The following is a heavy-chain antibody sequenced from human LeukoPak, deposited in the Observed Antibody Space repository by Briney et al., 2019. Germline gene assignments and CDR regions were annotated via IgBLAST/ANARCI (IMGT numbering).Heavy chain of an antibody. CDR3: ARTMTDDY. Sequence: GGSLRLSCAASGFTFSSYAMHWVRQAPGKGLEWVAVISYDGSNKYYADSVKGRFTISRDNSKNTLYLQMNSLRAEDTAVYCCARTMTDDYWGQGTLVTVSS. V-gene: IGHV3-30*04. D-gene: IGHD3-22*01. CDR2: ISYDGSNK. CDR1: GFTFSSYA. J-gene: IGHJ4*02.